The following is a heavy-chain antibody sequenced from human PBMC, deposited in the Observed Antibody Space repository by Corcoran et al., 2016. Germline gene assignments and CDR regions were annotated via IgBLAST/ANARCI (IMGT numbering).Heavy chain of an antibody. J-gene: IGHJ4*02. CDR2: INAGNGNT. Sequence: QVQLVQSGAEVKKPGASVKVSCKASGYTFTSYAMHWVRQAPGQRLEWMGWINAGNGNTKYSQKFQGRVTITRDTSASTAYMELSSLRSEDTAVYYCARERAARRRWDYWGQGTLVTVSS. V-gene: IGHV1-3*01. CDR1: GYTFTSYA. CDR3: ARERAARRRWDY. D-gene: IGHD6-6*01.